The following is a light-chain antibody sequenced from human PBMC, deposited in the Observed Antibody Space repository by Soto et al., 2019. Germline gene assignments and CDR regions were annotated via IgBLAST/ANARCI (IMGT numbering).Light chain of an antibody. CDR1: QNINTH. CDR3: QQSSSAPLT. J-gene: IGKJ4*01. Sequence: DIQMTQSPSSLSASVGDRVTITCRASQNINTHLNWYQQKPGRAPKLLISTSANLQSEVPSRFSGSGSGTEFTLTISGLLPEDFATYYCQQSSSAPLTFGGGNKVEMK. V-gene: IGKV1-39*01. CDR2: TSA.